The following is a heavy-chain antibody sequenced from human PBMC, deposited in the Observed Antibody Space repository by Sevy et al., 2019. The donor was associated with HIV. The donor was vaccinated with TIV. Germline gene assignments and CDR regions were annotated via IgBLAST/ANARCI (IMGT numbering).Heavy chain of an antibody. Sequence: GSLRLSCAASGFTFSSYEMNWVRQAPGKGLEWVSYISNSGSNIYYADSVRGRFTISRDTAKNSLYLQMNSLRAEDTAVYYCARDLPPSATTVAHFDYWGQGTLVTVSS. V-gene: IGHV3-48*03. CDR2: ISNSGSNI. J-gene: IGHJ4*02. CDR1: GFTFSSYE. D-gene: IGHD4-17*01. CDR3: ARDLPPSATTVAHFDY.